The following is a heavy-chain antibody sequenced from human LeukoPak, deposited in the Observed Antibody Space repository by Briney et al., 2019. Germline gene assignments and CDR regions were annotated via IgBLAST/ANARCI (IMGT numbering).Heavy chain of an antibody. J-gene: IGHJ6*04. V-gene: IGHV4-34*01. CDR2: IDHRGRA. CDR3: ARDVDTALMDV. CDR1: GTSFSCYY. D-gene: IGHD5-18*01. Sequence: PSETLSLTCAVYGTSFSCYYWSWIRQPPGKGLEWIGEIDHRGRAKYNPSLKSRVSTSIDTSKNQFSLNLSSVTAADTAVYYCARDVDTALMDVWGEGTTVIVSS.